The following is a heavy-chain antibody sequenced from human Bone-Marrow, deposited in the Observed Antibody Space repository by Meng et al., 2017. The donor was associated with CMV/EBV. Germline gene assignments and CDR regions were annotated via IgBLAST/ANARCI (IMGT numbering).Heavy chain of an antibody. CDR1: GGTFSSYA. CDR2: IIPIFGTA. D-gene: IGHD3-22*01. V-gene: IGHV1-69*05. J-gene: IGHJ4*02. Sequence: ASGGTFSSYAISWVRQAPGQGLEWMGGIIPIFGTANYAQKFQGRVTITTDESTSTAYMELSSLRSEDTAVYYCARGQYYYDSSGYGYWGQGTLVTVSS. CDR3: ARGQYYYDSSGYGY.